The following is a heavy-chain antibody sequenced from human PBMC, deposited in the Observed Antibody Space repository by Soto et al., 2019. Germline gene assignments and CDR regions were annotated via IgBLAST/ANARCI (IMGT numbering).Heavy chain of an antibody. D-gene: IGHD1-1*01. V-gene: IGHV1-2*02. J-gene: IGHJ4*02. CDR1: GYTFSDYY. CDR3: AKEPATAKPEGVDF. CDR2: INPNSGGT. Sequence: AAVKVSFKGSGYTFSDYYIHWVRQAAGQGLEWMGWINPNSGGTKYAPKFQGGVTMTRDTSITTAYMELSRLRSGDTAVYYCAKEPATAKPEGVDFWGQGTLVTVSS.